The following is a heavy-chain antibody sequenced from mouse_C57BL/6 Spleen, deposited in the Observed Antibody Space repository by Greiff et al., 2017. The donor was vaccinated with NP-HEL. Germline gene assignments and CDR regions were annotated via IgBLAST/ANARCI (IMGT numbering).Heavy chain of an antibody. V-gene: IGHV3-6*01. CDR1: GYSITSGYY. J-gene: IGHJ2*01. CDR2: ISYDGSN. Sequence: DVKLQESGPGLVKPSQSLSLTCSVTGYSITSGYYWNWIRQFPGNKLEWMGYISYDGSNNYNPSLKNRISITRDTSKNQFFLKLNSVTTEVTATYYCARETGKAHYFDYWGQGTTLTVSS. D-gene: IGHD4-1*01. CDR3: ARETGKAHYFDY.